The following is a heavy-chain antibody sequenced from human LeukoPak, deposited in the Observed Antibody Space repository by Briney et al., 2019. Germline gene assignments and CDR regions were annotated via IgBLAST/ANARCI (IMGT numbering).Heavy chain of an antibody. CDR1: GFTFSSYW. V-gene: IGHV3-15*01. J-gene: IGHJ4*02. D-gene: IGHD2-15*01. CDR2: IKSKTDGGTT. CDR3: TTAEPLYCSGGSCYLRPKTSRVQFDY. Sequence: GGSLRLSCAASGFTFSSYWMSWVRQAPGEGLEWVGRIKSKTDGGTTDYAAPVKGRFTISRDDSKNTLYLQMNSLKTEDTAVYYCTTAEPLYCSGGSCYLRPKTSRVQFDYWGQGTLVTVSS.